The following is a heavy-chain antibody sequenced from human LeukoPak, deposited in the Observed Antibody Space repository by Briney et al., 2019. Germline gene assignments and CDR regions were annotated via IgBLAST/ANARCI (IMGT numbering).Heavy chain of an antibody. CDR2: ISSNGGST. CDR1: GFTFSSYA. J-gene: IGHJ4*02. D-gene: IGHD3-9*01. V-gene: IGHV3-64*01. CDR3: ARGSRYFDWLSGFDY. Sequence: GGSLRLSCAASGFTFSSYAMHWVRQAPGKGLECVSAISSNGGSTYYANSVKGRFTISRDNSKNTLYLQMGSLRAEDMAVYYCARGSRYFDWLSGFDYWGQGTLVTVSS.